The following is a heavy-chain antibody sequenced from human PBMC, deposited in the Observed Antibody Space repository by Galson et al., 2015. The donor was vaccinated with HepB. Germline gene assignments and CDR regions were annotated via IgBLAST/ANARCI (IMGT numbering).Heavy chain of an antibody. Sequence: CAISGDSVSSNSAAWNWIRQSPSRGLEWLGRTYYRSKWYNDYAVSVKSRITINPDTSKNQFSLQLNSVTPEDTAVYYCARDVFRYYYDSSGYPHPDDAFDIWGQGTMVTVSS. J-gene: IGHJ3*02. CDR1: GDSVSSNSAA. CDR3: ARDVFRYYYDSSGYPHPDDAFDI. D-gene: IGHD3-22*01. CDR2: TYYRSKWYN. V-gene: IGHV6-1*01.